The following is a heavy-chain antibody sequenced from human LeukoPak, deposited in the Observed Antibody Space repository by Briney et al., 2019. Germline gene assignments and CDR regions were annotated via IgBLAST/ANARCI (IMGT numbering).Heavy chain of an antibody. J-gene: IGHJ4*02. CDR3: ARVPMDGVAY. D-gene: IGHD2-8*01. CDR2: ISSSSSTI. V-gene: IGHV3-48*04. Sequence: GGSLRLSCAASGFTFSSYSMNWVRQAPGKGLEWVSYISSSSSTIYYADSVKGRFTISRDNAKNSLYLQMNTLRAEDTAVYFCARVPMDGVAYWGQGTLVSVSS. CDR1: GFTFSSYS.